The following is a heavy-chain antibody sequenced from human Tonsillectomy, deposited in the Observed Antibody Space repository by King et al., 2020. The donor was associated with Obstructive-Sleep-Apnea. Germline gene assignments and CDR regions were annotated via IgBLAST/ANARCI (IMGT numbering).Heavy chain of an antibody. V-gene: IGHV5-51*01. CDR2: IDPRDSDD. CDR1: GYTFSDYW. Sequence: QLVQSGVEVKKPGESLKISCQSSGYTFSDYWIAWVRQLPGKGLEWRGMIDPRDSDDRYSPSFQGQVTLAADKALSTAYLQWSSLKASYSAIYYCVRQGEGYPNFPLDYWGQGTLVTVSS. J-gene: IGHJ4*02. CDR3: VRQGEGYPNFPLDY. D-gene: IGHD5-12*01.